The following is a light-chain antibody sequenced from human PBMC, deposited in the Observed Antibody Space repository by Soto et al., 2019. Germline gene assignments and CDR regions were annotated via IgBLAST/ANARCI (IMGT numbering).Light chain of an antibody. J-gene: IGKJ2*01. CDR3: QQYGSSSYT. Sequence: EFVLTQSPGTLSLSPGERATLSCRASQSISSGYLAWYQQKPGQAPRLLIYGVSTRATGIPDRFSGSGSGTDLTLTISRLETEDFAVYYWQQYGSSSYTFGQGTKVEIK. CDR1: QSISSGY. V-gene: IGKV3-20*01. CDR2: GVS.